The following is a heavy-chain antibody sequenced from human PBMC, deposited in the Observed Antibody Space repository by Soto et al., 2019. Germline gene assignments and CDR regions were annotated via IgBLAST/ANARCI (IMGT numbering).Heavy chain of an antibody. CDR3: TADLIGTYYSPYDY. CDR2: IKSKTDGETT. CDR1: GFSLHDAW. Sequence: GGSLRLSCAASGFSLHDAWMNWVRQAPGKGLEWVGRIKSKTDGETTDYAAPVKGRFSVSRDDSKNTLYLQMNGLKTEDTAVYYCTADLIGTYYSPYDYWGQGILVTVSS. D-gene: IGHD3-10*01. J-gene: IGHJ4*02. V-gene: IGHV3-15*07.